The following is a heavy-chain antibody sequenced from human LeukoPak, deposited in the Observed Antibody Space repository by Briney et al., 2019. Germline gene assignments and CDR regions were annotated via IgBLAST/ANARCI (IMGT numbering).Heavy chain of an antibody. CDR1: GFTLSSYA. Sequence: GGSLRLSCAASGFTLSSYAMSWVRQAPGKGLEWVSAISGSGGSTYYADSVKGRFTISRDNSKNTLYLQMDSLRAEDTAVYYCAKARIAAAGYFDYRGQGTLVTVSS. CDR2: ISGSGGST. J-gene: IGHJ4*02. CDR3: AKARIAAAGYFDY. V-gene: IGHV3-23*01. D-gene: IGHD6-13*01.